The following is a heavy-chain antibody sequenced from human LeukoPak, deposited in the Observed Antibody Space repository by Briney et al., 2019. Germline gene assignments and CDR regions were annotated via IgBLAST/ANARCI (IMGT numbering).Heavy chain of an antibody. D-gene: IGHD6-13*01. CDR1: GFSLSNYW. J-gene: IGHJ4*02. CDR2: IEQNGIQR. Sequence: GGSLRLSCAASGFSLSNYWMNWVRRSPGKGLEWVAYIEQNGIQRSYVDSVNGRFSISRDSAKNLLFLQMNSLRAEDTAIYYCARRPPPHSGISWLDYWGQGTLITVSS. V-gene: IGHV3-7*01. CDR3: ARRPPPHSGISWLDY.